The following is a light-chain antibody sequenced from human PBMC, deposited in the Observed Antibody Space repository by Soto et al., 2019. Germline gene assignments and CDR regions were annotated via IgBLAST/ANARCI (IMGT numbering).Light chain of an antibody. CDR3: SSYTSRSTLVV. CDR2: DVS. Sequence: QLVLTHPASVAGSTGQSITISCTGTISDVGGYNYVSWYPQHPGKAPKLMVYDVSDRPSGVSNRFYGSKSGNTASLTIYGLQAEDEADYYCSSYTSRSTLVVFGGGTKLTVL. V-gene: IGLV2-14*01. CDR1: ISDVGGYNY. J-gene: IGLJ2*01.